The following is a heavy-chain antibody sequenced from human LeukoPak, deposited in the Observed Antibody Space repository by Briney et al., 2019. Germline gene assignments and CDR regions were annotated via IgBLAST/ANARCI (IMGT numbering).Heavy chain of an antibody. CDR3: ARGRTETYYYYYYGIDV. V-gene: IGHV1-69*04. J-gene: IGHJ6*02. Sequence: SVKVSCKASGGTFSSYAISWVRQAPGQGLEWMGRIIPILGIANYAQKFQGRVTITADKSTSTAYMELSSLRSEDTAVYYCARGRTETYYYYYYGIDVWGQGTTVTVSS. CDR2: IIPILGIA. CDR1: GGTFSSYA. D-gene: IGHD4-17*01.